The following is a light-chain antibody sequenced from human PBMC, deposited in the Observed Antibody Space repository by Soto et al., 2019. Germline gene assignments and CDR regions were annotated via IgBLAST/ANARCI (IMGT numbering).Light chain of an antibody. CDR2: RTS. Sequence: IVLRQSQGNLSLSPGERATLSWRASQNVDRNYLAWYQQKPGQAPRLVIYRTSSRATGIPDRFSGSESETDFTLTISRLQPDDSAVYYCQQYGSSTRTFGPGTKVDIK. V-gene: IGKV3-20*01. CDR3: QQYGSSTRT. CDR1: QNVDRNY. J-gene: IGKJ1*01.